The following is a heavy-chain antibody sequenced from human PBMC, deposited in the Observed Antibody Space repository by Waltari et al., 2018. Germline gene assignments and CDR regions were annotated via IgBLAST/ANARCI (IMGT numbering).Heavy chain of an antibody. V-gene: IGHV3-21*01. CDR3: ARDLEPDYYYYMDV. Sequence: EVQLVESGGGLVKPGGSLRLSCAASGFTFSSYSMNWVRQAPVKGLEWVSSISSSSSYIYYADSVKGRFTISRDNAKNSLYLQMNSLRAEDTAVYYCARDLEPDYYYYMDVWGKGTTVTISS. CDR1: GFTFSSYS. D-gene: IGHD1-1*01. J-gene: IGHJ6*03. CDR2: ISSSSSYI.